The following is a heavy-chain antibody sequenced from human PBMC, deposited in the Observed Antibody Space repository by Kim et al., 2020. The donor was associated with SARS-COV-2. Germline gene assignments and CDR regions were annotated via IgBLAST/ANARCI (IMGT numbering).Heavy chain of an antibody. CDR3: ARGYGSGSPYGMDV. Sequence: HPPRQSRATISVDRSKNQFSLKLSSVTAADTAVYYCARGYGSGSPYGMDVWGQGTTVTVSS. D-gene: IGHD3-10*01. V-gene: IGHV4-30-2*01. J-gene: IGHJ6*02.